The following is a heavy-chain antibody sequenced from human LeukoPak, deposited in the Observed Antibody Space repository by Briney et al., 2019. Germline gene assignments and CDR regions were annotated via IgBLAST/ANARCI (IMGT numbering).Heavy chain of an antibody. CDR3: ASTYYYDSNAYYYWV. D-gene: IGHD3-22*01. Sequence: SETLSLTCAVSAYSISSGYDWGWIRQPPGKGLEWIGSMYHSGSTYYNPSLKSRVTISVDTSKNQFSLRLSSVTAADTAVYYCASTYYYDSNAYYYWVWGQGTLVTVSS. CDR1: AYSISSGYD. V-gene: IGHV4-38-2*01. CDR2: MYHSGST. J-gene: IGHJ4*02.